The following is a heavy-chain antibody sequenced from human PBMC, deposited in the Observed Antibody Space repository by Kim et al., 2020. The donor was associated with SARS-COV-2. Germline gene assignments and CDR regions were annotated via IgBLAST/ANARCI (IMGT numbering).Heavy chain of an antibody. V-gene: IGHV4-59*08. CDR1: SGSISSYH. J-gene: IGHJ4*02. CDR2: IYYSGST. CDR3: ATTYYSDRSGYLF. Sequence: SETLSLTCIVSSGSISSYHWSWIRQHPGKGLEWIGSIYYSGSTNYKSSLKSRVTVSVDRSKNQFSLKLSPVTAADTAVYYCATTYYSDRSGYLFWGQGTLVTVSS. D-gene: IGHD3-22*01.